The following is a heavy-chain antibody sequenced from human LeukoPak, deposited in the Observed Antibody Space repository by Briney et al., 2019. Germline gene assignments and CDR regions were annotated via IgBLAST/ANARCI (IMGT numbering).Heavy chain of an antibody. D-gene: IGHD3-9*01. CDR3: ARSPLNYDILTGYYIG. CDR2: INPSGGST. J-gene: IGHJ4*02. CDR1: GYTFISYY. Sequence: GASVKVSCKASGYTFISYYMHWVRQAPGQGLEWMGIINPSGGSTSYAQKFQGRVTMTRDTSTSTVYMELSSLRSEDTAVYYCARSPLNYDILTGYYIGWGQGTLVTVSS. V-gene: IGHV1-46*01.